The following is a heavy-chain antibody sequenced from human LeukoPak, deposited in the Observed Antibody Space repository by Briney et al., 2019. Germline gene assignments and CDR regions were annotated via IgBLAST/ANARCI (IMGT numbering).Heavy chain of an antibody. CDR3: ARSDGYGLVDI. CDR1: GYTFTNYD. V-gene: IGHV1-8*03. D-gene: IGHD3-10*01. J-gene: IGHJ3*02. CDR2: MNPYSANT. Sequence: ASVKVSCKASGYTFTNYDIHWVRQATGQGLEWMGWMNPYSANTGYAQNFQGRITITRNTSISTAYMELSSLRSEDTAVYYCARSDGYGLVDIWGQGTMVTVSS.